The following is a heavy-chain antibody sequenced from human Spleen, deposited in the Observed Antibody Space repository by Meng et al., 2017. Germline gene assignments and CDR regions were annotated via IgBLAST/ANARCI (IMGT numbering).Heavy chain of an antibody. V-gene: IGHV1-2*06. CDR2: INPKSGDT. CDR3: ARDEDISAAGKLFGDY. CDR1: GYTFTDYW. Sequence: ASVKVSCKASGYTFTDYWLHWVRRAPGQGLEWMGRINPKSGDTHYAQRFQDRVTMTGDTSISTAYMELSGLRSDDTAMYYCARDEDISAAGKLFGDYWGQGTLVTVSS. D-gene: IGHD6-13*01. J-gene: IGHJ4*02.